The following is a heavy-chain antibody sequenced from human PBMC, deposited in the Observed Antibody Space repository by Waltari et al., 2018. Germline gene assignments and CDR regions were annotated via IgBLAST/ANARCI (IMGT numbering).Heavy chain of an antibody. CDR2: IYYSGRT. Sequence: QLQLQESGPGLVKPSETLSLTCTVSGGSISSSSYYWGWIRQPPGKGLEWIGSIYYSGRTYYNPSLKSRVTISVDTSKNQFSLKLSSVTAADTAVYYCARVQVVAATYFDYWGQGTLVTVSS. CDR1: GGSISSSSYY. CDR3: ARVQVVAATYFDY. V-gene: IGHV4-39*07. J-gene: IGHJ4*02. D-gene: IGHD2-15*01.